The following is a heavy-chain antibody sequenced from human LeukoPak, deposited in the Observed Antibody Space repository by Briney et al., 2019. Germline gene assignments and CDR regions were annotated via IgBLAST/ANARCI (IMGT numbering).Heavy chain of an antibody. J-gene: IGHJ6*03. V-gene: IGHV1-69*06. CDR2: IIPIFGTA. Sequence: ASVKVSCKASGGTFSSYAISWVRQAPGQGLEWMGGIIPIFGTANYAQKFQGRVTITADKSTSTAYMELSRLRSDDTAVYYCARDYVGATTSERNYYYYYYMDVWGKGTTVTVSS. D-gene: IGHD1-26*01. CDR1: GGTFSSYA. CDR3: ARDYVGATTSERNYYYYYYMDV.